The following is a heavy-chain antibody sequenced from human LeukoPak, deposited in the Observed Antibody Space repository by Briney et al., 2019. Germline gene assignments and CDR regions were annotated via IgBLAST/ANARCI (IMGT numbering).Heavy chain of an antibody. CDR2: ISESGIST. Sequence: GGSLRLSCAAPGFTLGSYAMTWVRQAPGRGLEWVSSISESGISTYYADSVKGRFTVSRDSSENTLYLLMNSLRAEDTAVYYCAKDSMTEYYFDYWGQGTLVTVSS. CDR3: AKDSMTEYYFDY. J-gene: IGHJ4*02. CDR1: GFTLGSYA. D-gene: IGHD1-14*01. V-gene: IGHV3-23*01.